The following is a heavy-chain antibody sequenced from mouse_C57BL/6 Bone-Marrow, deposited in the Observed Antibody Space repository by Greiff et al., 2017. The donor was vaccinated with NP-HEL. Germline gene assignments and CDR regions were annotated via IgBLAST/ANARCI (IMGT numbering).Heavy chain of an antibody. CDR2: IDPENGDT. CDR3: TTSDQGFAY. D-gene: IGHD3-2*02. V-gene: IGHV14-4*01. CDR1: GFNIKDDY. Sequence: EVQLQQSGAELVRPGASVKLSCTASGFNIKDDYMHWVKQRPEQGLEWIGWIDPENGDTEYASKFQGKATITADTSSNTAYLQLSSLTSEDTAVYYCTTSDQGFAYWGQGTLVTVSA. J-gene: IGHJ3*01.